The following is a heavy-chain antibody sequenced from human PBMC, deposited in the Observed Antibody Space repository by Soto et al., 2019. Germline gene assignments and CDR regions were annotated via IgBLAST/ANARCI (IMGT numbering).Heavy chain of an antibody. V-gene: IGHV5-10-1*01. D-gene: IGHD1-26*01. CDR1: GYTFTTFW. CDR3: ARLFCSTDTCDSWFDP. J-gene: IGHJ5*02. Sequence: GESLKISCTGFGYTFTTFWISWVRQMPGKGLEWMGRIDPRDSQTNYSPSFQGHVTISVDKSISTAYLQWDSLEASDTAMYYCARLFCSTDTCDSWFDPWGQGTLVTVS. CDR2: IDPRDSQT.